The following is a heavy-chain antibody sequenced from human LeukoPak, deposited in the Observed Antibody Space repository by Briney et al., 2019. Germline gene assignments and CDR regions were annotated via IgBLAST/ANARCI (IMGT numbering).Heavy chain of an antibody. CDR3: ARALGYCSGGSCTRGYNWFDP. D-gene: IGHD2-15*01. V-gene: IGHV4-39*01. CDR1: GGSISSSDYY. Sequence: SETLSLTCTVSGGSISSSDYYWGWIRQPPGKGLEWIGSIYYGGSTYYNPSLKSRTTISVDTSMNQFSLKLSFVTTGDTAVYYCARALGYCSGGSCTRGYNWFDPWGQGTLVTVPS. CDR2: IYYGGST. J-gene: IGHJ5*02.